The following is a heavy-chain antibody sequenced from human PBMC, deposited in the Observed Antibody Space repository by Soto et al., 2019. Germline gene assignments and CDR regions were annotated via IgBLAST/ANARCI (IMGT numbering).Heavy chain of an antibody. CDR2: ISYDGSNK. V-gene: IGHV3-30*03. Sequence: QVHLVESGGGVVQPGRSLRLSCAASGFSFSNYAMHWVRQAPGKGLVWLALISYDGSNKYYADSVKGRFTVSRDNSKNTLYLQMKSLRPEDTAVYYCATPGRDYGDSPNDYWGQGTLVTVSS. CDR3: ATPGRDYGDSPNDY. CDR1: GFSFSNYA. J-gene: IGHJ4*02. D-gene: IGHD4-17*01.